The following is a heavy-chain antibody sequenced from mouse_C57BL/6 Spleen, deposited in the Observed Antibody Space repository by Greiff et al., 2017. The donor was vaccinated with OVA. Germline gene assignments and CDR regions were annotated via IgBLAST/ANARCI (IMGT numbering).Heavy chain of an antibody. V-gene: IGHV14-1*01. CDR1: GFNIKDYY. Sequence: VQLQQSGAELVRPGASVKLSCTASGFNIKDYYMHWVKQRPEQGLEWIGRIDPEDGDTEYAPKFQGKATMTADTSSNTAYLQLSSLTSEDTAVYYCTTLYYGYDGAWFAYWGQGTLVTVSA. CDR2: IDPEDGDT. J-gene: IGHJ3*01. CDR3: TTLYYGYDGAWFAY. D-gene: IGHD2-2*01.